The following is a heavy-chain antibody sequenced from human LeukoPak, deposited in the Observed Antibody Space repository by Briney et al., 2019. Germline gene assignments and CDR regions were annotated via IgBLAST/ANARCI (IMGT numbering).Heavy chain of an antibody. V-gene: IGHV1-2*02. CDR1: GYTFTGYY. CDR2: INPNSGGT. J-gene: IGHJ4*02. D-gene: IGHD3-9*01. Sequence: GASVKVSCKASGYTFTGYYMHWVRQAPGQGLEWMGWINPNSGGTDYAQKFQGRVTMTRDTSISTAYMELSRLRSDDTAVYYCARAIGGYDILTGYYYFDYWGQGTLVTVSS. CDR3: ARAIGGYDILTGYYYFDY.